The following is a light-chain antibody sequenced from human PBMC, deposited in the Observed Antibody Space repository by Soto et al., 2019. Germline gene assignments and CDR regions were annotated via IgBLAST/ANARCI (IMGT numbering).Light chain of an antibody. V-gene: IGKV1-5*03. CDR3: QQYNSSYT. Sequence: DIQMTQSPSTLSASVGDRVTITCRASQSISSWLAWYQQKPGKAPKLLIDKASSLESGVPSRFSGSGSGTEFTLTISSLQPDDFATHYCQQYNSSYTFGQGTKLEIK. CDR2: KAS. J-gene: IGKJ2*01. CDR1: QSISSW.